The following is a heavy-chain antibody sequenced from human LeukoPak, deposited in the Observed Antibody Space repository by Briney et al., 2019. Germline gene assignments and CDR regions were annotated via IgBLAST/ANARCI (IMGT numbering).Heavy chain of an antibody. D-gene: IGHD3-10*01. V-gene: IGHV4-30-2*01. CDR2: IYHSGST. CDR1: GGSISSGGYS. Sequence: SQTLSLTCAVSGGSISSGGYSWRWIRQPPGKGLEWIGYIYHSGSTYYNPSLKSRVTISVDRSKNQFSLKLSSVTAADTAVYYCARGQNVLLWFGELDAFDIWGQGTMVTVSS. CDR3: ARGQNVLLWFGELDAFDI. J-gene: IGHJ3*02.